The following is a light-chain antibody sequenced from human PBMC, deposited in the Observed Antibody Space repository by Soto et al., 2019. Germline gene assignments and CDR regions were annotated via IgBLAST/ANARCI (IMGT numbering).Light chain of an antibody. J-gene: IGKJ4*01. V-gene: IGKV3-20*01. CDR2: GAS. CDR3: QLYGIPLT. Sequence: DIVLTQSPGTLSLSPGERAPLSCRASQSVSKYYIAWYQQRPGQPPRLLIFGASIRATGIPDRFSGSGSETDYTLTISRLEPDDFAVYYCQLYGIPLTVGGGTKVES. CDR1: QSVSKYY.